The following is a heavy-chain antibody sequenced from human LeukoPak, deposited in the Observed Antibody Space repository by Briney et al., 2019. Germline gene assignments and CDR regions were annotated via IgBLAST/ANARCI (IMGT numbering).Heavy chain of an antibody. CDR2: VWHDGSNR. CDR1: ELTLVSNA. Sequence: GGSLGFSCQGPELTLVSNALPWSGKVPGKGLNGWALVWHDGSNRYYADSVKGRFTISRDNSKNTVYLQMNSLRAEDTAVYYCARELFGSGSCPDYWGQGTLVTVSS. V-gene: IGHV3-33*07. CDR3: ARELFGSGSCPDY. D-gene: IGHD3-10*01. J-gene: IGHJ4*02.